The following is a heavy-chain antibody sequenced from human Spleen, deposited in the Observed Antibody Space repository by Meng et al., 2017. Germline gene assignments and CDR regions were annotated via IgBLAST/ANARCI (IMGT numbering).Heavy chain of an antibody. J-gene: IGHJ4*02. V-gene: IGHV4-38-2*01. CDR3: ARGTSGYSSSWYVY. CDR1: GYSISSGYY. CDR2: INHSGST. D-gene: IGHD6-13*01. Sequence: SETLSLTCAVSGYSISSGYYWGWIRQPPGKGLEWIGEINHSGSTNYNPSLESRATISVDTSQNNLSLKLSSVTAADSAVYYCARGTSGYSSSWYVYWGQGTPVTVSS.